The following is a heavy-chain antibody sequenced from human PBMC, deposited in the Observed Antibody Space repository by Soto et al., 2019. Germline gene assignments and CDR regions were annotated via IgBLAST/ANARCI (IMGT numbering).Heavy chain of an antibody. CDR2: IYYSGST. D-gene: IGHD3-9*01. CDR3: ARVTSYDILTGSYFDY. V-gene: IGHV4-30-4*01. Sequence: PSETLSLTCTVSGGTISSGDYYWSWIRQPPGKGLEWIGYIYYSGSTYYNPSLKSRVTISVDTSKNRFSLKLSSVTAADTAVYYCARVTSYDILTGSYFDYWGQGTLVTVSS. J-gene: IGHJ4*02. CDR1: GGTISSGDYY.